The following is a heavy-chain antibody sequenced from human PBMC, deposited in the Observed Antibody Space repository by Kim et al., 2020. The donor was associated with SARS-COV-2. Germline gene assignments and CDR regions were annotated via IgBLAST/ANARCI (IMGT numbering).Heavy chain of an antibody. CDR3: ARDRALPAAILHFDY. D-gene: IGHD2-2*02. Sequence: DAVKGRFTISRDNSKSTLYLQMNSLRAEDTAVYYCARDRALPAAILHFDYWGQGTLVTVSS. J-gene: IGHJ4*02. V-gene: IGHV3-30*01.